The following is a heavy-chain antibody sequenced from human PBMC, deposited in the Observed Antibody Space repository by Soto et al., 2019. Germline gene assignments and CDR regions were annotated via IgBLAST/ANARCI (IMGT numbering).Heavy chain of an antibody. J-gene: IGHJ4*02. Sequence: QVQLVESGGGVVQPGKSLRLSCAGSGCTFSSYGMDWVRQAPGKGLEWVAVISYDGSNKYYADSVKGRFTSSRDNSKNTLYLQMSSLRADATAVYYCAKDRMGAGVRGYFDYCGKGTLVTLSS. D-gene: IGHD3-10*01. CDR2: ISYDGSNK. CDR1: GCTFSSYG. V-gene: IGHV3-30*18. CDR3: AKDRMGAGVRGYFDY.